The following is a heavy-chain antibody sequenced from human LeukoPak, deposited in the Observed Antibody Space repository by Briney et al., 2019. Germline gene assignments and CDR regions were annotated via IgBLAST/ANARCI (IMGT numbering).Heavy chain of an antibody. V-gene: IGHV4-34*01. CDR1: GGSFSGYY. CDR3: ASIAVAARDAFDI. D-gene: IGHD6-19*01. Sequence: SETLSLTCAVYGGSFSGYYWSWIRQPPGKGLEWIGSIYYSGSTYYNPSLKSRVTISVDTSKNQFSLKLSSVTAADTAVYYCASIAVAARDAFDIWGQGTMVTVSS. J-gene: IGHJ3*02. CDR2: IYYSGST.